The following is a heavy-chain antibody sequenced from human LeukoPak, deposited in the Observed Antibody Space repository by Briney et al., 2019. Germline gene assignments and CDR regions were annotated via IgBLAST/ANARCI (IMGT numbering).Heavy chain of an antibody. Sequence: ASVKVSCKASGYTFTSYDINWVRQASGQGLEWMGWMNPNTGNTGYAQKFQGRVTITRNTSISTVYMELSSLRSEDTAVYYCARDGHRRYYYDSSGREHAFDIWGQGTMVTVSA. CDR3: ARDGHRRYYYDSSGREHAFDI. CDR1: GYTFTSYD. V-gene: IGHV1-8*03. CDR2: MNPNTGNT. J-gene: IGHJ3*02. D-gene: IGHD3-22*01.